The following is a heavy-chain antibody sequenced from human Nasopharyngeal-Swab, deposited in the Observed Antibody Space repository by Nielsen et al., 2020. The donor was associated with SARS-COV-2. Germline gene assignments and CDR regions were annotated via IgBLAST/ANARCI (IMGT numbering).Heavy chain of an antibody. J-gene: IGHJ4*02. CDR1: GFTFDDYA. CDR3: ARLESSSWYWSY. CDR2: ISWNSGSI. V-gene: IGHV3-9*01. Sequence: GGSLRLSCAASGFTFDDYAMHWVRQAPGKGLEWVSGISWNSGSIDYVDSVKGRFSISRDNAKNSLYLQMNSLRAEDTAVYYCARLESSSWYWSYWGQGTLVTVSS. D-gene: IGHD6-13*01.